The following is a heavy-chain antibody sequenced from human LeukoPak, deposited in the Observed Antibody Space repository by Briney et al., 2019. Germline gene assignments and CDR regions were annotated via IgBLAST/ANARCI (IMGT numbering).Heavy chain of an antibody. CDR3: VKGGSLIQLPYPFDY. D-gene: IGHD5-18*01. Sequence: GGSLRLSCSASGFTLSSYAMHWVCQAPGKGLEYASAISSNGGSTYYADSVKGRFTISRDNSKNTLYLQMSSLRAEDTAVYYCVKGGSLIQLPYPFDYWGQGTLVTVSS. J-gene: IGHJ4*02. CDR2: ISSNGGST. CDR1: GFTLSSYA. V-gene: IGHV3-64D*06.